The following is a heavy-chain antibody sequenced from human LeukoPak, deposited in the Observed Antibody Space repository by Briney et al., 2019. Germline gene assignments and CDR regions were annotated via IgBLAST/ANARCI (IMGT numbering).Heavy chain of an antibody. D-gene: IGHD5-24*01. CDR3: ASGAEGYMFDP. CDR2: ISSSSSTI. J-gene: IGHJ5*02. V-gene: IGHV3-48*01. CDR1: GFTFSSYS. Sequence: PGGSLRLSCAVSGFTFSSYSMNWVRQAPGKGLEWVSYISSSSSTIYYADSVKGRFTISRDNAKNSLYLQMNSLRAEDTAVYYCASGAEGYMFDPWGQGTLVTVSS.